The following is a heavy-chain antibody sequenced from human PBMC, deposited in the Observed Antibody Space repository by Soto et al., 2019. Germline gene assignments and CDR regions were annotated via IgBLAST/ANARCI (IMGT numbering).Heavy chain of an antibody. CDR1: GGSFSGHS. CDR3: STRAYDTNGYYRFDP. D-gene: IGHD3-22*01. Sequence: QVQLQQWGAGLLKPSETLSLTCDVYGGSFSGHSWTRIRQSPGKGLEWIGDINHSGRVNYSPSLKSRVTISLDTSKNQFSLTLSAVTAADTAMYYCSTRAYDTNGYYRFDPWGQGTLVTVSS. CDR2: INHSGRV. J-gene: IGHJ5*01. V-gene: IGHV4-34*01.